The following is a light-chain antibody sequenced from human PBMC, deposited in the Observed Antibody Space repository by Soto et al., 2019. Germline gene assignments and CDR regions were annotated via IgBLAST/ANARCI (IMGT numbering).Light chain of an antibody. V-gene: IGKV3-15*01. CDR2: RIF. Sequence: EIVMKQSPSTLSVSPGERATLSCRASQSVSSNLAWYQQKPGQAPRLVLLRIFTRAIGVPARFSGSGSETEFTLTISTLQSEDFAIYYCQHYNNWPPWTLGQGTKVDIK. J-gene: IGKJ1*01. CDR3: QHYNNWPPWT. CDR1: QSVSSN.